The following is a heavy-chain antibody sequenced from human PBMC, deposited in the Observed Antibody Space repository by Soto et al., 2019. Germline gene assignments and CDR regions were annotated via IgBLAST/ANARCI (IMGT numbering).Heavy chain of an antibody. CDR3: AKDWVAVAGTLYYFDY. J-gene: IGHJ4*02. D-gene: IGHD6-19*01. CDR1: GFTFSSYA. V-gene: IGHV3-23*01. CDR2: ISGSGGST. Sequence: SGGSLRLSCAASGFTFSSYAMSWVRQAPGKGLEWVSAISGSGGSTYYADSVKGRFTISRDNSKNTLYLQMNSLRAEDTAVYYCAKDWVAVAGTLYYFDYWGQGTLVTVSS.